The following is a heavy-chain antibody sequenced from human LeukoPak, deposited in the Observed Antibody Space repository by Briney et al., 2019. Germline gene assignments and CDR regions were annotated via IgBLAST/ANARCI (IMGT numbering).Heavy chain of an antibody. Sequence: GASVKVSCKVSGYTLTGYYMHWVRQAPGQGLEWMGWINPNSGGTNYAQKFQGRVTMTRDTSISTAYMELSRLRSDDTAVYYCARRSSLRALIDYWGQGTLVTVSS. CDR2: INPNSGGT. CDR1: GYTLTGYY. CDR3: ARRSSLRALIDY. V-gene: IGHV1-2*02. J-gene: IGHJ4*02. D-gene: IGHD2-2*01.